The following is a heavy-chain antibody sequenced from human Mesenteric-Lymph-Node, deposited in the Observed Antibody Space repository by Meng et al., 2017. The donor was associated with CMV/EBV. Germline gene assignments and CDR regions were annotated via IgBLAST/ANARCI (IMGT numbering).Heavy chain of an antibody. D-gene: IGHD4-17*01. CDR3: ARRGRVDYGDYVPYWYFDL. V-gene: IGHV3-13*01. CDR2: IGTADDT. Sequence: TFSNYDRHWVRQATGKGLEWVSGIGTADDTYYPDSVKGRFTISRENAKNSLYLQMNSLRAGDTAVYYCARRGRVDYGDYVPYWYFDLWGRGTLVTVSS. J-gene: IGHJ2*01. CDR1: TFSNYD.